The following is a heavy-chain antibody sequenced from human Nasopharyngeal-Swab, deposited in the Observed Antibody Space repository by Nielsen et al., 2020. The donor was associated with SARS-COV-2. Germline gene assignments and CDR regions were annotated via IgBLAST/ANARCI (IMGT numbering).Heavy chain of an antibody. CDR1: GFTFISYA. D-gene: IGHD3-10*01. CDR3: AKDPHSYYYGSGSSYFDY. J-gene: IGHJ4*02. V-gene: IGHV3-23*01. CDR2: ISGSGGST. Sequence: GESLKISCAASGFTFISYAMSWVLQAPGKGLECVSAISGSGGSTYYADSVKGRFTISRDNSKNTLYLQMNSLRAEDTAVYYCAKDPHSYYYGSGSSYFDYWGQGTLVTVSS.